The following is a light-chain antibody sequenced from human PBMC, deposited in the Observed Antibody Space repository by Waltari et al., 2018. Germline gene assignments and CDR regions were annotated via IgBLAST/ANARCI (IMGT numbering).Light chain of an antibody. CDR2: KGS. CDR3: QHYDSYSAT. V-gene: IGKV1-5*03. J-gene: IGKJ4*02. Sequence: DIQMTQSPSTLSASVGDSVTITCQASQRITRWLAGYQQKAGKAPKLLVYKGSILESRVPSRFSGGGSGTEFTLTISSLQPDDFATYYCQHYDSYSATFGRGTKVEIK. CDR1: QRITRW.